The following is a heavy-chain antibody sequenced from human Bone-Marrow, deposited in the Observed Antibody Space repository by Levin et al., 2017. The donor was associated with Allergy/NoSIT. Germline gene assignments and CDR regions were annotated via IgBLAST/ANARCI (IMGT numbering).Heavy chain of an antibody. Sequence: PSETLSLTCAVSAYSISSSFYWAWIRQPPGKGLEWIGTIYHTGSTYYNPSLKSRVTVSVDTSKNQFSLKLSSVTAAGTAGYYCGRVDPCSGPTCYTDWFFDLWGRGTLVTVSS. CDR3: GRVDPCSGPTCYTDWFFDL. J-gene: IGHJ2*01. D-gene: IGHD2-2*02. V-gene: IGHV4-38-2*01. CDR2: IYHTGST. CDR1: AYSISSSFY.